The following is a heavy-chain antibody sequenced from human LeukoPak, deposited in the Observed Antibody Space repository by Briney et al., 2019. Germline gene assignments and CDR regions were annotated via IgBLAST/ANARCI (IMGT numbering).Heavy chain of an antibody. Sequence: SETLSLTCTVSGGSISSYYWSWLRQPPGKGLEWIGYIYYSGSTNYNPSLKSRVTISVDTSKNQFSLKLSSVTAADTAVYYCARGWSPFYYYGMDVWGQGTTVTVSS. CDR1: GGSISSYY. J-gene: IGHJ6*02. D-gene: IGHD3-3*01. CDR2: IYYSGST. V-gene: IGHV4-59*01. CDR3: ARGWSPFYYYGMDV.